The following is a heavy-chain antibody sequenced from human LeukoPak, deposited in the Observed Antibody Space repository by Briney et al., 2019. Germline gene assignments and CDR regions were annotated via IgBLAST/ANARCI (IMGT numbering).Heavy chain of an antibody. D-gene: IGHD2-15*01. V-gene: IGHV1-18*01. CDR2: ISAYNGNT. Sequence: ASVKVSCKASGYTFTSYGISWVRQAPGQGLEWMGWISAYNGNTNYAQKLQGRVTMTTDTSTSTAYMELRSLRSDDTAVYYCARSEGYCSGGSCYANWFDPWGQGTLVTVSS. CDR1: GYTFTSYG. J-gene: IGHJ5*02. CDR3: ARSEGYCSGGSCYANWFDP.